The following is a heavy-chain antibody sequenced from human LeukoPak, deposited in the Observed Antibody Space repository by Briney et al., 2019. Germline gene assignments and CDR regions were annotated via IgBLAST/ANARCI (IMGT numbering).Heavy chain of an antibody. CDR1: GYSFTTYW. J-gene: IGHJ6*02. Sequence: GESLKISCKASGYSFTTYWIAWVRQMPGKGLEWMGIIYPGDSDTRYSPSFQGQVTISVDKSISTAYLQWSSLKASDTAMYYCARPPVLMGAMDVWGQGTTVTVSS. CDR3: ARPPVLMGAMDV. CDR2: IYPGDSDT. V-gene: IGHV5-51*01. D-gene: IGHD2-8*01.